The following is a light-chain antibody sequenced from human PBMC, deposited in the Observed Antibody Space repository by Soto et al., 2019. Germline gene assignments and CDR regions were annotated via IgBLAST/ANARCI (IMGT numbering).Light chain of an antibody. CDR2: AAS. V-gene: IGKV1-39*01. Sequence: DIQMTQSPSSLSAPVGDRVTITCRASQSITTYLNWYQQKPGKAPKLLIYAASSLQSGVPSRFSGSGSGTDFTLTISSLHPGDFATYYCQQSYITPYTFGQGTKLEIK. J-gene: IGKJ2*01. CDR3: QQSYITPYT. CDR1: QSITTY.